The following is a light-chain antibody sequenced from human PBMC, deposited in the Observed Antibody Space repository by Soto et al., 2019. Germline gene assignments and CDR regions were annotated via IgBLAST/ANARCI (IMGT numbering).Light chain of an antibody. CDR3: MQPLQSWT. V-gene: IGKV2-28*01. CDR2: LGS. J-gene: IGKJ1*01. CDR1: QSIRTY. Sequence: MTQSPSSLSASVGDRVTITCRASQSIRTYLNWYLQKPGQSPQLLIYLGSNRASGVPDRFIGSGSGTDFTLKISGVEAEDVGVDYCMQPLQSWTFGQGTKVDIK.